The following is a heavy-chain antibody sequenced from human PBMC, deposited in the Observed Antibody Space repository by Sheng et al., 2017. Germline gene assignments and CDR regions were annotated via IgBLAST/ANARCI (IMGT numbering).Heavy chain of an antibody. V-gene: IGHV1-69*13. D-gene: IGHD5-12*01. CDR3: ARESGDVEMATIGAFDI. Sequence: QVQLVQSGAEVKKPGSSVKVSCKASGGTFSSYAISWVRQAPGQGLEWMGGIIPIFGTANYAQKFQGRVTITADESTSTAYMELSSLRSEDTAVYYCARESGDVEMATIGAFDIWGQGTMVTVSS. CDR2: IIPIFGTA. CDR1: GGTFSSYA. J-gene: IGHJ3*02.